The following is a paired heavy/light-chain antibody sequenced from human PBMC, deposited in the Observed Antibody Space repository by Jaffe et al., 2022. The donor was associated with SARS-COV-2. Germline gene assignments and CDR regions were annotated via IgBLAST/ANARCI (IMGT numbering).Heavy chain of an antibody. Sequence: EVQLLESGGGLAQPGGSLRLSCAASGFTFSNYAMSWVRQAPGKGLEWVSVISGSGGATYYADSVKGRFTISRDNSNNTLYLQMNSLRAEDTAVYYCAKALTPPTLVHGMDVWGQGTTVTVSS. CDR3: AKALTPPTLVHGMDV. CDR1: GFTFSNYA. J-gene: IGHJ6*02. D-gene: IGHD1-26*01. CDR2: ISGSGGAT. V-gene: IGHV3-23*01.
Light chain of an antibody. V-gene: IGLV2-14*01. J-gene: IGLJ3*02. CDR1: SSDVGAYNY. CDR2: EVN. CDR3: SSYTSGSTLWV. Sequence: QSALTQPASVSGSPGQSITISCTGTSSDVGAYNYVSWYQQHPGKAPKLMIYEVNNRPSGVPDRFSGSKSGNTASLTISGLQAGDEADYYCSSYTSGSTLWVFGGGTQLTVL.